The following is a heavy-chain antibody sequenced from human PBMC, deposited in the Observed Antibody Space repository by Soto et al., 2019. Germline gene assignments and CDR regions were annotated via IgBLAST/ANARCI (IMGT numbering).Heavy chain of an antibody. D-gene: IGHD1-1*01. CDR3: ARTLPNRQLFDS. CDR1: GGFI. CDR2: NYNSGRY. V-gene: IGHV4-59*01. Sequence: PSETLSLTCTVSGGFIWGWIRQSPDKGLEGIGKNYNSGRYNYNPSLESRLTISIDTSKNQFSLRLASVTAADTAVYYCARTLPNRQLFDSWSQGTLVTVS. J-gene: IGHJ4*02.